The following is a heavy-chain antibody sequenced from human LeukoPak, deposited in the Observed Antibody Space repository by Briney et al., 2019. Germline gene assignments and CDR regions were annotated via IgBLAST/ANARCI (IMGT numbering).Heavy chain of an antibody. CDR3: ARRAPCYDTSAYYGMHAFDI. V-gene: IGHV4-59*01. CDR2: IYYSGST. D-gene: IGHD3-22*01. Sequence: SETLSLTCTVSGGSISSSYWSWIRQPPGKGLEWIGYIYYSGSTNYNPSLKSRVTISVDTSKNQFSLKLSSVTAADTAVYYCARRAPCYDTSAYYGMHAFDIWGQGTMVTVSS. J-gene: IGHJ3*02. CDR1: GGSISSSY.